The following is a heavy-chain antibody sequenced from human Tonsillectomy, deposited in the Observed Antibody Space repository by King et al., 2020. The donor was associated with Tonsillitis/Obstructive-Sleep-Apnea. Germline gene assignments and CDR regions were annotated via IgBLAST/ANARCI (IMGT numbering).Heavy chain of an antibody. CDR1: GFTFSNAW. CDR2: IKSKTDGGTT. D-gene: IGHD2-8*01. V-gene: IGHV3-15*01. CDR3: TTGYCPNGVCYSPDS. J-gene: IGHJ4*02. Sequence: VQLVESGGGLVKPGGSLRLSCAASGFTFSNAWMSWVRQAPGKGLEWVGRIKSKTDGGTTDYAAPVKGRFTISRDDSKNTLYLQMNSLKTEDTAVYYCTTGYCPNGVCYSPDSWGQGTPVTVSS.